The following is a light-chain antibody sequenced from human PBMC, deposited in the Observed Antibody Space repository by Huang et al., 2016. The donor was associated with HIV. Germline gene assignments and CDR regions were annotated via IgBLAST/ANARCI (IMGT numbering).Light chain of an antibody. CDR2: GAA. Sequence: DIQMTQSPSSLSVSVGDRVTITCRASQNINNYLHWYQQRPGKAPNLLIFGAARLQNWVPSRFSGSGSGTVFTLTISSLQPEDFATYYCQQTSTAPMYSFGQGTELEIK. CDR3: QQTSTAPMYS. J-gene: IGKJ2*03. CDR1: QNINNY. V-gene: IGKV1-39*01.